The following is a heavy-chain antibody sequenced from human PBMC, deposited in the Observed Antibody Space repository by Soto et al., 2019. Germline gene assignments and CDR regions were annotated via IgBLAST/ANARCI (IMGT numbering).Heavy chain of an antibody. Sequence: SETLSLTCTVSGGSVSSGSYYWSWIRQHPGKGLEWMGDIYYSGSTYYNPSLKSRVTISVDTSKNQFSLKLSSVTAADMAVYYCARDWGRDGCFDYWGQGTLVTVSS. V-gene: IGHV4-31*03. CDR2: IYYSGST. CDR1: GGSVSSGSYY. D-gene: IGHD3-16*01. J-gene: IGHJ4*02. CDR3: ARDWGRDGCFDY.